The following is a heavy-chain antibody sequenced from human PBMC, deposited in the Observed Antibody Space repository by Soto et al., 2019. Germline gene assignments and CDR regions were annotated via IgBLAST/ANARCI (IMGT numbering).Heavy chain of an antibody. Sequence: GESLKISCKGSGYSFTSYWIGWVRQMPGKGLEWMGIIYPGDSDTRYSPSFQGQVTISAAKDTLYLQMNDLRVEDTAVYYCVRDEEWLVGTLWGQGTLVTVSS. CDR3: VRDEEWLVGTL. CDR2: IYPGDSDT. D-gene: IGHD6-19*01. CDR1: GYSFTSYW. J-gene: IGHJ4*02. V-gene: IGHV5-51*01.